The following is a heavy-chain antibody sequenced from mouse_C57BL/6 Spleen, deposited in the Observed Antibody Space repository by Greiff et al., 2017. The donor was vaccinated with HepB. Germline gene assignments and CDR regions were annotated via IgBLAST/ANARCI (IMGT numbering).Heavy chain of an antibody. CDR2: ISNGGGST. V-gene: IGHV5-12*01. CDR1: GFTFSDYY. Sequence: DVMLVESGGGLVQPGGSLKLSCAASGFTFSDYYMYWVRQTPEKRLEWVAYISNGGGSTYYPDTVKGRFTISRDNAKNTLYLQMSRLKSEDTAMYYCARRLRLLYYAMDYWGQGTSVTVSS. D-gene: IGHD3-2*02. J-gene: IGHJ4*01. CDR3: ARRLRLLYYAMDY.